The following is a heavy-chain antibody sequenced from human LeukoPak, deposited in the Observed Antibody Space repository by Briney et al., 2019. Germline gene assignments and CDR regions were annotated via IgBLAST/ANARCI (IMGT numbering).Heavy chain of an antibody. V-gene: IGHV4-59*01. CDR2: IYYSGST. J-gene: IGHJ6*04. Sequence: PSETLSLTCTVSGGSISGYYWSWLRQPPGKGLEWIGYIYYSGSTNYNPSLKSRVTISVDTSKNQFSLKLSSVTAADTAVYYCARAPAAGPRYYYGMDVWGKGTTVTVSS. D-gene: IGHD6-13*01. CDR1: GGSISGYY. CDR3: ARAPAAGPRYYYGMDV.